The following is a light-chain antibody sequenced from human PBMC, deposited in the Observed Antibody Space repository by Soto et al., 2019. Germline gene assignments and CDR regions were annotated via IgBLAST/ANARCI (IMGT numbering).Light chain of an antibody. Sequence: EIVLTQSPGTLSLSPGERATLSCRASQSVSSSYLAWYQQKPGQAPRLLIYGASSRATGIPDRFSGSGSGTDFTLTISRLEPEEFAVYYCQQYGSSPPVTFGQGTKVEIK. J-gene: IGKJ1*01. V-gene: IGKV3-20*01. CDR3: QQYGSSPPVT. CDR2: GAS. CDR1: QSVSSSY.